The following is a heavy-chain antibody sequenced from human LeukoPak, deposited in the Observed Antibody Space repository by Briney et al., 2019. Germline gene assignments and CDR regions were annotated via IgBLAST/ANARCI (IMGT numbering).Heavy chain of an antibody. Sequence: GGSLRLSCAASGFTFSSYEMNWVRQAPGRGVEWVSYISSSGSAIYYADSVKGRFTISRDNAKNSVFLQMNSLRAEDTAVYYCATFSVGATTYFFDYWGQGTLVTVSS. CDR1: GFTFSSYE. J-gene: IGHJ4*02. CDR3: ATFSVGATTYFFDY. D-gene: IGHD1-26*01. CDR2: ISSSGSAI. V-gene: IGHV3-48*03.